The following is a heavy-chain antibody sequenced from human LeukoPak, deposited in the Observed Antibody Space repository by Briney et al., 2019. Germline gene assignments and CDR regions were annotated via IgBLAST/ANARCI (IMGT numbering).Heavy chain of an antibody. CDR1: GFTFSSAW. D-gene: IGHD3-22*01. J-gene: IGHJ4*02. Sequence: GGSLRLSCAASGFTFSSAWMSWVRQAPGKGLEWVANVNQDGSGKYYVDSVKGRFTISRDNAKNTLYLQMNSLRAEDTAVYYCASIPTWYYDSSGYGGPFDYWGQGTLVTVSS. CDR2: VNQDGSGK. V-gene: IGHV3-7*01. CDR3: ASIPTWYYDSSGYGGPFDY.